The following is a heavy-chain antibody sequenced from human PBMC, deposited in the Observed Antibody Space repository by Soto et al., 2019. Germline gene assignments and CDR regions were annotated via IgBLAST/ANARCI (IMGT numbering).Heavy chain of an antibody. V-gene: IGHV1-69*13. Sequence: SVKVSCKASGGTFSSYAISWVRQAPGQGLEWMGGIIPIFGTANYAQKFQGRVTITADESTSTAYMELSSLRSKDTAVYYCARWDSSGWYYFDYWGQGTLVTVSS. CDR3: ARWDSSGWYYFDY. CDR1: GGTFSSYA. CDR2: IIPIFGTA. D-gene: IGHD6-19*01. J-gene: IGHJ4*02.